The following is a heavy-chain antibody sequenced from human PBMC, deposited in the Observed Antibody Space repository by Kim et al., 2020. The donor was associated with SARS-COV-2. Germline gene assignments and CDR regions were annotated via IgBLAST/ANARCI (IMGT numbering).Heavy chain of an antibody. CDR3: ARDPRWHWFDY. J-gene: IGHJ4*02. CDR2: K. D-gene: IGHD1-1*01. V-gene: IGHV3-33*01. Sequence: KYYADSVKGRFTISGDNSKNTLYLQMNSLRAEDTAVYYCARDPRWHWFDYWGQGTLVTVSS.